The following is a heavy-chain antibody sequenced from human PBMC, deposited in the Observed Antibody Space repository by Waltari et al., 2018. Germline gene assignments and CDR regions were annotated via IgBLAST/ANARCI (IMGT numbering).Heavy chain of an antibody. CDR1: GGSITSNRHY. CDR3: ATYVGASVGTAAFDV. Sequence: QLHLQESGPGLVKPSETLSLTCSVPGGSITSNRHYWGWIRQPPGKGLEWTGTISYSGATYNSPSHKSRVTISVDTSKNQFSLKLSSATAADTAVYYCATYVGASVGTAAFDVWGQGTMVTVSS. CDR2: ISYSGAT. D-gene: IGHD6-13*01. J-gene: IGHJ3*01. V-gene: IGHV4-39*01.